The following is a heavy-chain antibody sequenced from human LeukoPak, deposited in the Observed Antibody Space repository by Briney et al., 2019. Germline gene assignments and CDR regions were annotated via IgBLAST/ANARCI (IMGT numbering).Heavy chain of an antibody. CDR1: GGSFSGYY. CDR3: ARGPAVY. Sequence: PSETLSLTCAVYGGSFSGYYWSWIRQPPGKGLEWIGEINHSGSTNYNPSLKSRVTISVDTSKNQFSLKLSSVTAADTAVYYCARGPAVYWGQGTLVTISS. CDR2: INHSGST. J-gene: IGHJ4*02. V-gene: IGHV4-34*01.